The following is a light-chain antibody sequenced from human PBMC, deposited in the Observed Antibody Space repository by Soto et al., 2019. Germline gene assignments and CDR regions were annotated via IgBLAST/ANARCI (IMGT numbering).Light chain of an antibody. V-gene: IGLV2-14*01. CDR1: SSDIGGYNY. J-gene: IGLJ1*01. CDR3: SSYTSGSTFYV. Sequence: QSALTQPASLSGSPGQSITISCTGTSSDIGGYNYVSWFQQHPGKAPKLMISDVSNRPSGVSNRFSGSKSGNTASLTISGLQAEDEADYYCSSYTSGSTFYVFGTGTKVTVL. CDR2: DVS.